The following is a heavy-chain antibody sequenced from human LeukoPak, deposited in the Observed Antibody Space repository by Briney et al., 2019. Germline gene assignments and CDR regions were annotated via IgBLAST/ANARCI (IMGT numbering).Heavy chain of an antibody. J-gene: IGHJ4*02. CDR1: GFTFSSYA. Sequence: GGSLRLSCAASGFTFSSYAMSWVRQAPGRGLEWVSTISGSDSSTYYADSVKGRFTISRDNSKNTLSLQMNALRAEDTALYYCAKDSTFSGLSRSGSHSYFDCWGQGTLVTVSS. CDR2: ISGSDSST. CDR3: AKDSTFSGLSRSGSHSYFDC. V-gene: IGHV3-23*01. D-gene: IGHD1-26*01.